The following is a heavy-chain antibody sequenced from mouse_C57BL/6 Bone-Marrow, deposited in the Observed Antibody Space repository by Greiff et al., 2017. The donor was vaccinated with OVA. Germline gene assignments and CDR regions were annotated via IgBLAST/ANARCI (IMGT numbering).Heavy chain of an antibody. D-gene: IGHD1-1*01. CDR3: ARKEFYYGSSASYFDV. Sequence: QVQLQQPGAELVKPGASVKLSCKASGYTFTSYWMNWVKQRPGHGLEWIGRIDPNSGGTKYNEKFKSKATLTVDKPSRTAYMQLRRLKSEDAAVYYCARKEFYYGSSASYFDVWGTGTTVTVSA. J-gene: IGHJ1*03. CDR1: GYTFTSYW. CDR2: IDPNSGGT. V-gene: IGHV1-72*01.